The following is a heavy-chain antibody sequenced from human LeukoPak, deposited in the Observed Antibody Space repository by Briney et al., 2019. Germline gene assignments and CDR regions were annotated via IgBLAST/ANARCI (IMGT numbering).Heavy chain of an antibody. Sequence: PGGSLRLSCAASGFSFSNHGMHWVRQAPGKRLEWVAVIWDDGNNKRYANSVDGRFTISRDNSENTLYLQMNGLTAEDTAMYGRFDPWGQGTLVIVSS. V-gene: IGHV3-33*01. CDR1: GFSFSNHG. CDR2: IWDDGNNK. J-gene: IGHJ5*02. CDR3: FDP.